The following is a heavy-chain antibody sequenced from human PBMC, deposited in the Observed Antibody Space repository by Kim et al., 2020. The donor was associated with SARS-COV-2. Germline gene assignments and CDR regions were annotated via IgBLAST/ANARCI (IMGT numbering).Heavy chain of an antibody. Sequence: SVNGRCTISRDNSKNTLYLQMNSLRAEDTAVYYCARDRIAAAGGVYGMDVWGQGTTVTVSS. CDR3: ARDRIAAAGGVYGMDV. D-gene: IGHD6-13*01. J-gene: IGHJ6*02. V-gene: IGHV3-30*01.